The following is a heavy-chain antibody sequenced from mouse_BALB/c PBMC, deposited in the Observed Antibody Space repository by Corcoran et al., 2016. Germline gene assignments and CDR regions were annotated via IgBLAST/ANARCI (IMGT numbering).Heavy chain of an antibody. Sequence: EVQLQQSGAELVKPGASVKLSCTASGFNIKDTYMHWVKQRPEQGLEWIGRIDPANGNTKYDPKFQGMATITADTSSNTAYLQLSSLTSEDTAVYYCARDYDYDDAMDYWGQGTSVTVSS. V-gene: IGHV14-3*02. CDR1: GFNIKDTY. CDR2: IDPANGNT. J-gene: IGHJ4*01. D-gene: IGHD2-4*01. CDR3: ARDYDYDDAMDY.